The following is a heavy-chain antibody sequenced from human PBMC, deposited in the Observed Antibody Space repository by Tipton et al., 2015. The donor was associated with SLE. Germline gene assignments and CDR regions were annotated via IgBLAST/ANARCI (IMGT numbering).Heavy chain of an antibody. CDR3: ARDFGRAARHYYYYMDV. D-gene: IGHD6-6*01. V-gene: IGHV4-61*01. J-gene: IGHJ6*03. Sequence: TLSLTCTVSGDSVSSGSYYWSWIRQPPGKGLEWIGYIYYSGSTNYNPSLKSRVTISVDTSKNQFSLKLSSVTAADTAVYYCARDFGRAARHYYYYMDVWGKGTTVTVSS. CDR1: GDSVSSGSYY. CDR2: IYYSGST.